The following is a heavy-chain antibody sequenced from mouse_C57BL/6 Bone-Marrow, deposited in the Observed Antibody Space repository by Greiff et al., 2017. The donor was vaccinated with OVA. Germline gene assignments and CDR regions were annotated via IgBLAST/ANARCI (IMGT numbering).Heavy chain of an antibody. CDR2: IDPENGDT. CDR3: TTEGVVDHGYDY. V-gene: IGHV14-4*01. Sequence: EVMLVESGAELVRPGASVKLSCTASGFNIKDDYMHWVKQRPEPGLEWIGWIDPENGDTEYASKFQGKATITADTSSNTAYLQLSSLTSEDTAVYYCTTEGVVDHGYDYWGQGTTLTVSS. D-gene: IGHD2-2*01. J-gene: IGHJ2*01. CDR1: GFNIKDDY.